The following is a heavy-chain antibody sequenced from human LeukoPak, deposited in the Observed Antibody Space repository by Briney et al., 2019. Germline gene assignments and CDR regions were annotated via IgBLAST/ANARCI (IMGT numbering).Heavy chain of an antibody. D-gene: IGHD6-25*01. CDR1: GGSLSGYY. V-gene: IGHV4-34*01. CDR3: ARHGSAMDV. CDR2: INHSGST. J-gene: IGHJ6*03. Sequence: SETLSLTCAVYGGSLSGYYWSWIRQPPGKGLEWIGEINHSGSTNYNPSLKSRVTISVDTSKNQFSLKLSSVTAADTAVYYCARHGSAMDVWGKGTTVTVSS.